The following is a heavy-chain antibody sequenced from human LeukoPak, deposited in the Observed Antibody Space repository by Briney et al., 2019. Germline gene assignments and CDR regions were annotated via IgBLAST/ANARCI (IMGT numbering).Heavy chain of an antibody. D-gene: IGHD6-6*01. CDR3: ARAVGHCIAARQGTFDY. Sequence: SETLSLTCTVSGGSISSGGYYWSWIRQPPGKGLEWIGYIYHSGSTYYNPFLKSRVTISVDRSKNQFSLKLSSVTAADTAVYYCARAVGHCIAARQGTFDYWGQGTLVTVSS. J-gene: IGHJ4*02. V-gene: IGHV4-30-2*01. CDR1: GGSISSGGYY. CDR2: IYHSGST.